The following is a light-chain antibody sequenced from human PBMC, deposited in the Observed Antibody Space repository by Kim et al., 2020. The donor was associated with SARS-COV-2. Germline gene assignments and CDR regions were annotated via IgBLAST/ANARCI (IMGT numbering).Light chain of an antibody. CDR1: SSYIGGYNY. J-gene: IGLJ3*02. Sequence: GQSVTASCTGTSSYIGGYNYVSWYQQHPGKAPKLMIYEVNKRPSGVPDRFSGSKSGNTASLTVSGLQAEDEADYYCYSYAGSNNWVFGGGTQLTVL. CDR3: YSYAGSNNWV. CDR2: EVN. V-gene: IGLV2-8*01.